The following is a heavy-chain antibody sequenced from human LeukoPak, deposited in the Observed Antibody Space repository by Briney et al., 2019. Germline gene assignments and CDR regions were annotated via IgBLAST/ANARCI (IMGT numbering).Heavy chain of an antibody. D-gene: IGHD3-3*01. CDR1: GGSITSTNYY. V-gene: IGHV4-39*02. J-gene: IGHJ4*02. CDR3: ARADFCSGLFDY. Sequence: SETLSLTCAVSGGSITSTNYYWGWIRQPPGKGLEWIGSIYYSGNTYYNPSLKSRVTLSVDTSKNHFSLKLNSVTAADTAVYYCARADFCSGLFDYWGQGTLVTVSS. CDR2: IYYSGNT.